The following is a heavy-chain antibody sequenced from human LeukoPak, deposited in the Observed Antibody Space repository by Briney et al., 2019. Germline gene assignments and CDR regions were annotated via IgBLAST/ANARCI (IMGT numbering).Heavy chain of an antibody. J-gene: IGHJ4*02. CDR1: GGSISSYY. V-gene: IGHV4-59*01. Sequence: PSETLSLTCTVSGGSISSYYWSWIRQPPGKGLEWIGYIYYSGSTNYNPSLKSRVTISVDTSKNQLSLKLSSVTAADTAVYYCARGVGQWLAYFDYWGQGTLVTVSS. D-gene: IGHD6-19*01. CDR2: IYYSGST. CDR3: ARGVGQWLAYFDY.